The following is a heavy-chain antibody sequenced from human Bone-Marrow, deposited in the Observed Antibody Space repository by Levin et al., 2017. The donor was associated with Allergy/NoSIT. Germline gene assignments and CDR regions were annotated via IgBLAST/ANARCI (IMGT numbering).Heavy chain of an antibody. D-gene: IGHD6-13*01. CDR3: ARLGELWQQPMTD. CDR2: IYPGDSDT. J-gene: IGHJ4*02. V-gene: IGHV5-51*01. CDR1: GYSFTSYW. Sequence: KVSCKGSGYSFTSYWIGWVRQMPGKGLEWMGIIYPGDSDTRYSPSFQGQVTISADKSISTAYLQWSSLKASDTAMYYCARLGELWQQPMTDWGQGTLVTVSS.